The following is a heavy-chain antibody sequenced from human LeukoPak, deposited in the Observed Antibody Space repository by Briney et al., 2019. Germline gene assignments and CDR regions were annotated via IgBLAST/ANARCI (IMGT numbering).Heavy chain of an antibody. CDR2: IIPILGIA. CDR3: ARAWRIAAPNDAFDI. CDR1: GGTFSSYA. D-gene: IGHD6-13*01. V-gene: IGHV1-69*04. Sequence: SVKVSCKASGGTFSSYAISWVRQAPGQGLEWMGRIIPILGIASYAQKFQGRVTITADKSTSTAYMELSSLRPEDTAVYYCARAWRIAAPNDAFDIWGQGTMVTVSS. J-gene: IGHJ3*02.